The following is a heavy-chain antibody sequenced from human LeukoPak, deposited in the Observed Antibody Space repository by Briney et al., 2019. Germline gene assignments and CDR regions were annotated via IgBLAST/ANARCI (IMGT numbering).Heavy chain of an antibody. CDR1: GFTFSRHG. CDR3: ARDGGGYCGGD. V-gene: IGHV3-33*01. J-gene: IGHJ4*02. D-gene: IGHD2-21*01. Sequence: GGSLRLSCAASGFTFSRHGMHWVRQAPGKGLEWVAVIWYDGSDKYYADSVKGRFTISRDNSKNTLYLQLNSLRAEDTAVYYCARDGGGYCGGDWGQGTPVTVSS. CDR2: IWYDGSDK.